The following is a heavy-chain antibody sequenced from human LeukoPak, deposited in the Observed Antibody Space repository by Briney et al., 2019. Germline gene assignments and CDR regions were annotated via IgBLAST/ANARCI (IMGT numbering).Heavy chain of an antibody. CDR2: IKQDGSDK. CDR3: ARFRYSSSAFDY. D-gene: IGHD6-6*01. V-gene: IGHV3-7*01. J-gene: IGHJ4*02. CDR1: GFTFSTYW. Sequence: GGSLRLSCAASGFTFSTYWMTWVRQAPGKGLEWVANIKQDGSDKYYVDSVKGRFTISRNNAKNSLYLQMNSLRAEDTAVYYCARFRYSSSAFDYWGQGTLVTVSS.